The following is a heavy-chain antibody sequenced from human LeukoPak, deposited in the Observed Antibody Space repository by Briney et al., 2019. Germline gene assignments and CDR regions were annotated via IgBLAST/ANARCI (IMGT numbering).Heavy chain of an antibody. CDR3: ARVEYDFDGMDV. V-gene: IGHV1-8*01. CDR2: MNPNSGNT. CDR1: GYTFTSYD. J-gene: IGHJ6*02. D-gene: IGHD3-3*01. Sequence: ASVKVSCKASGYTFTSYDINWVRQATGQGLEWMGWMNPNSGNTGYAQKFQGRVTMTRNTSISTAYMELSSLRSEDTAAYYCARVEYDFDGMDVWGQGTTVTVSS.